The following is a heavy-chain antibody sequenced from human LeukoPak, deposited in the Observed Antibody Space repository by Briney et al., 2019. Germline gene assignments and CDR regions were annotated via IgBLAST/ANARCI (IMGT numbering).Heavy chain of an antibody. CDR3: ARVAMDLVVVTATHFDY. J-gene: IGHJ4*02. D-gene: IGHD2-21*02. CDR1: GGSVRSGDFY. Sequence: SETLSLTCTVSGGSVRSGDFYWNWIRQPPGKGLEWIGYTYFSGSTYYNPSLKSRLTMSVDTSKNRFSLKLSSVTAADTAVYYCARVAMDLVVVTATHFDYWGQGTLVTVSS. V-gene: IGHV4-30-4*01. CDR2: TYFSGST.